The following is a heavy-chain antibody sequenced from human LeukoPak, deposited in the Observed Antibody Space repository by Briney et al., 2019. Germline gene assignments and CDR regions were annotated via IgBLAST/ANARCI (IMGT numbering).Heavy chain of an antibody. CDR2: ISSSSSYI. D-gene: IGHD3-22*01. CDR3: ARDPGGNYDSSGYYFDY. Sequence: GGSLRLSCAASGFTFSSYSMNWVRQAPGKGLEWASSISSSSSYIYYADSVKGRFTISRDNAKNSLYLQMNSLRAEDTAVYYCARDPGGNYDSSGYYFDYWGQGTLVTVSS. CDR1: GFTFSSYS. J-gene: IGHJ4*02. V-gene: IGHV3-21*01.